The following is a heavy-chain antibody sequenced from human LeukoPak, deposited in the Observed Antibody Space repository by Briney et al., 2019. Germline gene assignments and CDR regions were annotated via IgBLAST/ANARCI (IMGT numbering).Heavy chain of an antibody. Sequence: KPGGSLRLSCAASGFTFSDYYMSWIRQAPGKGLEWVSYISSSGSTIYYADSVKGRFTISRGNAKNSLYLQMNSLRAEDTAVYYCARRSYYDFWSGYDYWGQGTLVTVSS. CDR3: ARRSYYDFWSGYDY. D-gene: IGHD3-3*01. V-gene: IGHV3-11*01. CDR1: GFTFSDYY. J-gene: IGHJ4*02. CDR2: ISSSGSTI.